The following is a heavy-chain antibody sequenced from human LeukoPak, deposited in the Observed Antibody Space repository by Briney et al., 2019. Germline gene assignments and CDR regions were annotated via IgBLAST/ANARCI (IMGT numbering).Heavy chain of an antibody. CDR2: IKEDGSRK. D-gene: IGHD2-21*02. CDR1: GFTFNNYW. J-gene: IGHJ4*02. CDR3: ARDGVTSSVVY. V-gene: IGHV3-7*01. Sequence: PGGSLRLSCAASGFTFNNYWMSWVRQAPGKELEWLANIKEDGSRKYYVDSVKGRFTISRDNARKSLFLQMNSLRAEDTAVYYCARDGVTSSVVYWGQGTLVTVSS.